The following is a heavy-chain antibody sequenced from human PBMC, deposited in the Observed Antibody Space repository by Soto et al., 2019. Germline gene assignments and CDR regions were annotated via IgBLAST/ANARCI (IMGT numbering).Heavy chain of an antibody. Sequence: QVQLQQWGAGLLKPSETLSLTCAVYGGSFSGYYWSWIRQPPGKGLEWIGEINHSGSTNYNPSLRRRVTISVDTSKNQFSLKLSSVTAADTAVYYCARGKWVQLWLLDYWGQGTLVTVSS. CDR3: ARGKWVQLWLLDY. CDR2: INHSGST. CDR1: GGSFSGYY. D-gene: IGHD5-18*01. J-gene: IGHJ4*02. V-gene: IGHV4-34*01.